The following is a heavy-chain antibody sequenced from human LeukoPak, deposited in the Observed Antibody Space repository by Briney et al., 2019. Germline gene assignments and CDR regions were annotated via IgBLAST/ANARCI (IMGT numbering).Heavy chain of an antibody. CDR3: ARTSWNDDAGVDY. D-gene: IGHD1-1*01. J-gene: IGHJ4*02. V-gene: IGHV4-39*01. CDR1: GGSISSSNYY. CDR2: IYYSRST. Sequence: SETLSLTCTVSGGSISSSNYYWGWIRQPPGKGLEWIGSIYYSRSTYYNPSLKSRVTISVDTSKNQFSLKLSSVTAADTAVYYCARTSWNDDAGVDYWGQGTLVTVSS.